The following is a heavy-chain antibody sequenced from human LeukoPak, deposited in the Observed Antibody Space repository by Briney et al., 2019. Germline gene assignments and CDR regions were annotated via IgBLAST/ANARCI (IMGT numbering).Heavy chain of an antibody. CDR2: ISSSSSTI. V-gene: IGHV3-48*01. CDR1: GFTFSSYS. Sequence: GGSLRLSCAASGFTFSSYSMNWVRQAPGKGLEWVSYISSSSSTIYYADSVKGRFTISRDNAKNSLYLQVNSLRAEDTAVYYCARGRGIANYWGQGTLVTVSS. J-gene: IGHJ4*02. D-gene: IGHD1-14*01. CDR3: ARGRGIANY.